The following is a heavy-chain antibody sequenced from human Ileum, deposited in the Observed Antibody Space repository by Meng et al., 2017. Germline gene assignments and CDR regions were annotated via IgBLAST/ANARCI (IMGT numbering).Heavy chain of an antibody. CDR1: GGSGSSSGYQ. V-gene: IGHV4-61*08. D-gene: IGHD7-27*01. Sequence: QVPLQEAGPGLVRPSENLSLICAVSGGSGSSSGYQWGWIRQPPGKGLEWIGYASTNYNPSLKSRVTISVDTSKNQFSLKLTSVTAADTAVYYCARDHWGSLDYWGQGVLVTVSS. CDR2: AST. CDR3: ARDHWGSLDY. J-gene: IGHJ4*02.